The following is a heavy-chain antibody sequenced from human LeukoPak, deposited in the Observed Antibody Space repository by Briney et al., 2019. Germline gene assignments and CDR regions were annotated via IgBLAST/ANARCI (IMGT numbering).Heavy chain of an antibody. CDR2: INPYSGGT. J-gene: IGHJ1*01. Sequence: GASVTVSCKASGYTFTGYYMHWVRQAPGQGLEWMGWINPYSGGTNYEQKFQGRVRMTRATSISKDYMELNRLRSDDKAVYYCALPPRYYYDSSGYSQQWGQGTLVTVSS. V-gene: IGHV1-2*02. CDR3: ALPPRYYYDSSGYSQQ. D-gene: IGHD3-22*01. CDR1: GYTFTGYY.